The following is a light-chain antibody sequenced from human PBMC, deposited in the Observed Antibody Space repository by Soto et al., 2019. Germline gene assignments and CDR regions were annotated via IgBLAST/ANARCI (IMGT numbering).Light chain of an antibody. CDR2: GAS. CDR3: QQYGSSPRT. Sequence: EIVLTQSPGTLSLSPGERATLSCRASQSVSSSYLGWYKQKPGQAPRLLIYGASSSATGIPDRFSGSGSGTDFTLTITRLEPEDLAVSYCQQYGSSPRTFGQGTKLEIK. V-gene: IGKV3-20*01. J-gene: IGKJ2*01. CDR1: QSVSSSY.